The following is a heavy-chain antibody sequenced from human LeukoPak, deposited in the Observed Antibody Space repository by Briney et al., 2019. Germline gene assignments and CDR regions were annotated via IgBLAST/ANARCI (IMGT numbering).Heavy chain of an antibody. D-gene: IGHD3-22*01. CDR2: FIPLFGTP. CDR3: AREYDSRGYDDLDE. V-gene: IGHV1-69*06. Sequence: SVKVSCKASGGTFSSYAISWVRQAPGQGLEWMGGFIPLFGTPSYAQKFQGRVTITADKSTSTAYVELSSLRSEDTAVYYCAREYDSRGYDDLDEWGQGTLVTVSS. CDR1: GGTFSSYA. J-gene: IGHJ4*02.